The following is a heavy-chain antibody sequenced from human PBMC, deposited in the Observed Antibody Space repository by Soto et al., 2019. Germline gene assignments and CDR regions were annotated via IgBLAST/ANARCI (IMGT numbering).Heavy chain of an antibody. CDR1: GDSIISIYH. CDR2: IYHTGTT. Sequence: PSETLSLTCAVSGDSIISIYHWAWIRQSPGRGLEWIASIYHTGTTYYTPSLESRVTISVDTSKNQFSLRLSSVTAADSAVYFCARVPVVPAALIYYGMDVWGQGTTVTVSS. V-gene: IGHV4-38-2*01. D-gene: IGHD2-2*01. CDR3: ARVPVVPAALIYYGMDV. J-gene: IGHJ6*02.